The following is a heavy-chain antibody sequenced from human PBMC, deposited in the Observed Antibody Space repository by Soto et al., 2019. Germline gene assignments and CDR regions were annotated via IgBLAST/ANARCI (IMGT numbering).Heavy chain of an antibody. CDR1: GGIFSTYA. D-gene: IGHD3-10*01. V-gene: IGHV1-69*01. CDR2: IIPILGTP. CDR3: ARDRDDYGAGNYYNRIDF. J-gene: IGHJ4*02. Sequence: QVQLVQSGAEVKKPGSSVKVSCKASGGIFSTYAISWLRQAPGQGLEWMGGIIPILGTPNYAQRCQGRVTITADESTTTSYMELSRLKSEDTAVYYCARDRDDYGAGNYYNRIDFWGQGTLVTVSS.